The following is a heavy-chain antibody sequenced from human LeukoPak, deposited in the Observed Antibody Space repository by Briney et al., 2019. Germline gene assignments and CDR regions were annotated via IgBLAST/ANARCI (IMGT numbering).Heavy chain of an antibody. CDR3: ASAQYYYGSGSEAGIDY. CDR2: ISYDGSNK. D-gene: IGHD3-10*01. Sequence: GGSLRLSCAASGFTFSSYGMHWVRQAPGKGLEWVAVISYDGSNKYYADSVKGRFTISRDNSKNTLYLQMNSLRAEDTAVYYCASAQYYYGSGSEAGIDYWGQGTLVTVSS. J-gene: IGHJ4*02. V-gene: IGHV3-30*03. CDR1: GFTFSSYG.